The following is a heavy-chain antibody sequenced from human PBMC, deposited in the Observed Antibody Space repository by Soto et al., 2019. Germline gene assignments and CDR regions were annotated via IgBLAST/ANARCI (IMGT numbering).Heavy chain of an antibody. Sequence: QVQLVQSGAEVKKPGASVKVSCKASGYTFTSYGISWVRQAPGQGLERMGWISAYNGNTNYAQKLQGRVTMTTDTSTSTAYMELRSLRSDDTAVYYCARDQGCSSTSCYPRWFDPWGQGTLVTVSS. V-gene: IGHV1-18*01. CDR3: ARDQGCSSTSCYPRWFDP. CDR1: GYTFTSYG. J-gene: IGHJ5*02. D-gene: IGHD2-2*01. CDR2: ISAYNGNT.